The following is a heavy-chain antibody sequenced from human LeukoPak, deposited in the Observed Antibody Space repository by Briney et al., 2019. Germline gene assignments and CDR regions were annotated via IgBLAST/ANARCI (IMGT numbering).Heavy chain of an antibody. V-gene: IGHV1-18*01. D-gene: IGHD3-10*01. Sequence: ASVKVSCKASGYTFTSYGISWVRQAPGQGLEWMGWISAYNGNTNYAQKLQGRVTMTTDTSTSTAYMELRSLRSDDTAVYYCARDSSRYYGSGSDAFDIWGQGTMVTVSS. CDR1: GYTFTSYG. CDR2: ISAYNGNT. CDR3: ARDSSRYYGSGSDAFDI. J-gene: IGHJ3*02.